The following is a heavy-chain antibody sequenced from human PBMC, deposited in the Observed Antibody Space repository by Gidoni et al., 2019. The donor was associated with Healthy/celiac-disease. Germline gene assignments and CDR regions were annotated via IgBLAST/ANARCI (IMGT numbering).Heavy chain of an antibody. CDR3: ATVAAIDFDY. CDR2: ISSSSSYI. V-gene: IGHV3-21*01. J-gene: IGHJ4*02. D-gene: IGHD2-15*01. Sequence: EVQLVESGGGVVKPGGSLSLSCAASGFTFSSYSMNWVRQAPGKGLEWVSSISSSSSYIYYADSVKGRFTISRDNAKNSLYLQMNSLRAEDTAVYYCATVAAIDFDYWGQGTLVTVSS. CDR1: GFTFSSYS.